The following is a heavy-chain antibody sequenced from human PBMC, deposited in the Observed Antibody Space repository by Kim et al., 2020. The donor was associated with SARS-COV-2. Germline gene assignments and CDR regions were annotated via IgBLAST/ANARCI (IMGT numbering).Heavy chain of an antibody. CDR2: IYYTGNT. Sequence: SETLSLTCTVSGASISTNNYYWAWIRQPPGKTLEWIGSIYYTGNTYYNPSLESRVTISIDTSKNQFSLKLSSVTAADTAMYHCARLLSRGWFFDFWVQGT. D-gene: IGHD6-19*01. J-gene: IGHJ4*02. V-gene: IGHV4-39*01. CDR1: GASISTNNYY. CDR3: ARLLSRGWFFDF.